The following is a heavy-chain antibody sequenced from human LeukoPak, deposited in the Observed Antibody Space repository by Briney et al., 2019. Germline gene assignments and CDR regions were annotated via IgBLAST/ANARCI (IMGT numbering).Heavy chain of an antibody. J-gene: IGHJ4*02. Sequence: GRSLRLSCAASGFTFDEYAMHWVRQAPGKGLEWVSGISYKSGTIGYADSVKGRFTISRDNAKNSPYLQMNSLRAEDTALYYCVKGDDRGCSYGYAYWGQGTLVTVSS. CDR3: VKGDDRGCSYGYAY. CDR2: ISYKSGTI. CDR1: GFTFDEYA. D-gene: IGHD5-18*01. V-gene: IGHV3-9*01.